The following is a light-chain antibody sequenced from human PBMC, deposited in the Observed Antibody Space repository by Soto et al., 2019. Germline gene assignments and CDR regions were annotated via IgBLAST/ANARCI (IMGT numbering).Light chain of an antibody. V-gene: IGLV2-14*01. Sequence: QSALTQPASVSGSPGQSITISCPGSSNDIGTYEYVSWHQHHPGRAPKRIIFGANERPSGNSDRCSGSKSGNTASLTTFWLRLVDGAVYYCSSSTTGSTLRGVFGPGTKVTVL. CDR1: SNDIGTYEY. J-gene: IGLJ1*01. CDR3: SSSTTGSTLRGV. CDR2: GAN.